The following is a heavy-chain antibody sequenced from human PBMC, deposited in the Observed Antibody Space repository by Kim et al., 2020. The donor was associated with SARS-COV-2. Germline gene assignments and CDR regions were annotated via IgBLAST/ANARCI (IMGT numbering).Heavy chain of an antibody. V-gene: IGHV4-34*01. J-gene: IGHJ4*02. CDR1: GGSFSGYY. D-gene: IGHD3-10*01. CDR2: INHSGST. Sequence: SETLSLTCAVYGGSFSGYYWSWIRQPPGKGLEWIGEINHSGSTNYNPSLKSRVTISVDTSKNQFSLKLSSVTAADTAVYYCARAARGAGPDYWGQGTLVTVSS. CDR3: ARAARGAGPDY.